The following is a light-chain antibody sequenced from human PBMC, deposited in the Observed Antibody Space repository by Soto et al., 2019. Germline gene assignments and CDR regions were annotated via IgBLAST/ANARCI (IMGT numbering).Light chain of an antibody. CDR2: WAS. CDR1: QSVLYSFNNENY. V-gene: IGKV4-1*01. J-gene: IGKJ4*01. CDR3: QQYYSLPLT. Sequence: DIVMTQSPDSLAVSLGERATINCKSSQSVLYSFNNENYLAWYQQRPGQPPKLLIYWASTRESGVPDRFSGSGSGTDFTLTISSLQAEDVAIYYCQQYYSLPLTFGGGTKVEIK.